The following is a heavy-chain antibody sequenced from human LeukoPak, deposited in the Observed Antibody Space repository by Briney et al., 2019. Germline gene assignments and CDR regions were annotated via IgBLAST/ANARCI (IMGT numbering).Heavy chain of an antibody. J-gene: IGHJ5*02. Sequence: GASVKVSCKASGGTFSSYAISWVRQAPGQGLEWMGGIIPIFGTANYAQKFQGRVTITADKSTSTAYMELSSLRSEDTAVYYCASRPWFWGDPDNWFDPWGQGTLVTVSS. CDR3: ASRPWFWGDPDNWFDP. D-gene: IGHD3-16*01. CDR1: GGTFSSYA. V-gene: IGHV1-69*06. CDR2: IIPIFGTA.